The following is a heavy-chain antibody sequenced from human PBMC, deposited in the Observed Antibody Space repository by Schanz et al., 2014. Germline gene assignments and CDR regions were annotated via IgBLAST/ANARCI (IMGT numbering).Heavy chain of an antibody. J-gene: IGHJ4*02. CDR1: GFTFSTYW. CDR3: ARDDSPSTKPFDS. Sequence: EVQLVESGGGLVQFGGSLRLSCVASGFTFSTYWMNWVRQAPGKGLEWVANIKQDGSDKHYVDSVKGRFTISRDNAKNSLYLQMNSLRAEDTAVYYCARDDSPSTKPFDSWGQGTLVSVSS. V-gene: IGHV3-7*01. CDR2: IKQDGSDK. D-gene: IGHD2-21*01.